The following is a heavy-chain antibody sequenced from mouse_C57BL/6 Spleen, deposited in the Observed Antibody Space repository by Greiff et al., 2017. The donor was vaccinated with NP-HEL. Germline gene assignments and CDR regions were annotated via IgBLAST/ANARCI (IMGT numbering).Heavy chain of an antibody. CDR2: IWSGGST. Sequence: QVQLKESGPGLVQPSQSLSITCTVSGFSLTSYGVHWVRQSPGKGLEWLGVIWSGGSTDYNVAFISRLSISKDNSKSQVFFKMNSLQADDTAIYYCARNFRVITTVVARYFDVWGTGTTVTVSS. J-gene: IGHJ1*03. V-gene: IGHV2-2*01. D-gene: IGHD1-1*01. CDR1: GFSLTSYG. CDR3: ARNFRVITTVVARYFDV.